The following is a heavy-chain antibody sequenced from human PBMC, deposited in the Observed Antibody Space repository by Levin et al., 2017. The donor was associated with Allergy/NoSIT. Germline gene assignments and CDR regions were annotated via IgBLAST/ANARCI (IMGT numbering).Heavy chain of an antibody. CDR3: ARAGITMITDPADY. Sequence: GESLKISCAASGFTFSSYSMNWVRQAPGKGLEWVSSISSSSSYIYYADSVKGRFTISRDNAKNSLYLQMNSLRAEDTAVYYCARAGITMITDPADYWGQGTLVTVSS. CDR1: GFTFSSYS. D-gene: IGHD3-22*01. J-gene: IGHJ4*02. V-gene: IGHV3-21*01. CDR2: ISSSSSYI.